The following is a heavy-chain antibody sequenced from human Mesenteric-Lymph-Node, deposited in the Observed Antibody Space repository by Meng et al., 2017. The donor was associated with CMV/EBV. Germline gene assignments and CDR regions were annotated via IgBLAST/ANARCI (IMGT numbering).Heavy chain of an antibody. J-gene: IGHJ6*02. CDR1: GGTFSSYT. CDR2: ISAYNGNT. CDR3: ARDRNDYYGMDV. Sequence: ASVKVSCKASGGTFSSYTISWVRQAPGQGLEWMGWISAYNGNTNYAQKLQGRVTMTTDTSTSTAYMELRSLRSDDTAVYYCARDRNDYYGMDVWGQGTTVTVSS. D-gene: IGHD1-1*01. V-gene: IGHV1-18*01.